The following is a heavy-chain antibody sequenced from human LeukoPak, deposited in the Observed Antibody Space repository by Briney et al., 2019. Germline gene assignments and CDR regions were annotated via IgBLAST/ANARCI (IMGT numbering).Heavy chain of an antibody. J-gene: IGHJ4*02. CDR2: SHHSGGT. V-gene: IGHV4-34*01. CDR3: ARATASGSGRAYDH. Sequence: SHTLSLTCAVYGESMIGQYWTWIRQPPGKQREGIGESHHSGGTNVNQSLKSRVTMSIDMSKNQFSLKLKSVTAADTAVYYCARATASGSGRAYDHWAQGNLVPVSS. D-gene: IGHD3-10*01. CDR1: GESMIGQY.